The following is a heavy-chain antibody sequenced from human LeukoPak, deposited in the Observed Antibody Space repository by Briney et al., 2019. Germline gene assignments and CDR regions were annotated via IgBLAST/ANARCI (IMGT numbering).Heavy chain of an antibody. J-gene: IGHJ4*02. D-gene: IGHD3-10*01. CDR1: GGSISSSSYY. CDR3: ARRVQDYGSGSYLRDYYFDY. CDR2: IYYSGST. V-gene: IGHV4-39*01. Sequence: SETLSLTCTVSGGSISSSSYYWGWIRQPPGQGLEWIGSIYYSGSTYYNPSLKSRVTISVDTSKNQFSLKLSSVTAADTAVYYCARRVQDYGSGSYLRDYYFDYWGQGTLATVSS.